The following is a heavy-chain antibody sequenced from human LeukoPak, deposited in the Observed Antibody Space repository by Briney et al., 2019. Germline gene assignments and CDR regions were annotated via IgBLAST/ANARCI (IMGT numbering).Heavy chain of an antibody. Sequence: GGSLRLSCKASGFTFSRYWRHWVRQAPGKGLVWVSRINSDGSATTYADSVRGRFSISRDNAKNTAYLQMNSLRVGDTAVYYCARDYGGWGQGTLVTVSP. CDR2: INSDGSAT. CDR1: GFTFSRYW. V-gene: IGHV3-74*01. CDR3: ARDYGG. J-gene: IGHJ4*02. D-gene: IGHD4/OR15-4a*01.